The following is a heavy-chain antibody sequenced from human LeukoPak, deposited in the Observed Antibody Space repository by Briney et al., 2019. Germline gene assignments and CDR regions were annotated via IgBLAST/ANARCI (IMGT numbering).Heavy chain of an antibody. Sequence: SETLSLTCDVSGGSISNGNWWSWVRQPPGKGLEWIGEIYHTGRTNYNPSLKSRVSISVDKSKNQLSLNLNSVTAADTGVYYCVRCGSYCLDYWGQGTLVTVSS. D-gene: IGHD1-26*01. J-gene: IGHJ4*02. V-gene: IGHV4-4*02. CDR2: IYHTGRT. CDR1: GGSISNGNW. CDR3: VRCGSYCLDY.